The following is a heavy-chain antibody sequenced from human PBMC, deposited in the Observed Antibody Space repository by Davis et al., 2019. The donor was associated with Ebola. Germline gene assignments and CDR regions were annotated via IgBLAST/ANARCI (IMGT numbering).Heavy chain of an antibody. CDR3: ATHISYYYDSSGDYFDY. CDR1: AYTLTGYTLTELP. D-gene: IGHD3-22*01. Sequence: AASVKVSCKVSAYTLTGYTLTELPIHWVRQAPGQGLEWMGGFDPEDGERIYTQKFQGRVTMTEDTSTDTACMELSSLRSEDTAVYYCATHISYYYDSSGDYFDYWGQGTLVTVSS. J-gene: IGHJ4*02. CDR2: FDPEDGER. V-gene: IGHV1-24*01.